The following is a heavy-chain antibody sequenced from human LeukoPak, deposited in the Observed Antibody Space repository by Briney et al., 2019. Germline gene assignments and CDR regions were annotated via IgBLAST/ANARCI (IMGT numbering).Heavy chain of an antibody. V-gene: IGHV3-11*04. Sequence: PGGSLRLSCAASGFTFSDYYMSWIRQAPGKGLEWVSYISSSSSTIYYADSVKGRFTISRDNAKNSLYLQMNSLRAEDTAVYYCARESSGWYNAFDIWGQGTMVTVSS. CDR2: ISSSSSTI. CDR1: GFTFSDYY. D-gene: IGHD6-19*01. J-gene: IGHJ3*02. CDR3: ARESSGWYNAFDI.